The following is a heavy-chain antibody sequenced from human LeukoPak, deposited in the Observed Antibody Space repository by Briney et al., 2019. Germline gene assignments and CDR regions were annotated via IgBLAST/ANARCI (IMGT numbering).Heavy chain of an antibody. CDR1: GYSISSGYY. J-gene: IGHJ4*02. Sequence: SETLSLTCTVSGYSISSGYYWGWIRQPPGKGLEWIGSIYHSGSTYYNPSLKSRVTISVDTSKNQFSLKLSSLTAADTAVYYCASDTGYWGQGTLVTVSS. CDR2: IYHSGST. CDR3: ASDTGY. V-gene: IGHV4-38-2*02. D-gene: IGHD4-17*01.